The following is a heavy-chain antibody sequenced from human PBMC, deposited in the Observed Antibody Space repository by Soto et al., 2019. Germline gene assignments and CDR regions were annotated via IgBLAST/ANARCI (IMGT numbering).Heavy chain of an antibody. V-gene: IGHV3-48*04. Sequence: GSLRLSCAASGFTFISYSMNWVRQAPGKGLEWVSYINSRSSSTNYADSVKGRFTISRDNAKNLLYLQMSSLTVEDTAVYYCVKGRNWASGSDYRGQGTLVTVSS. CDR3: VKGRNWASGSDY. D-gene: IGHD7-27*01. CDR1: GFTFISYS. J-gene: IGHJ4*02. CDR2: INSRSSST.